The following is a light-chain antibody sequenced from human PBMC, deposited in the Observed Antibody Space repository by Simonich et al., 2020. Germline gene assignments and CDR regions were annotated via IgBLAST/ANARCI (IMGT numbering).Light chain of an antibody. V-gene: IGLV1-47*01. CDR1: SSNIGSNY. J-gene: IGLJ3*02. CDR3: AAWDDSLSGWV. Sequence: QSVLTQPPSASGTPWQRVTISCSGSSSNIGSNYVYWYQQLPGTAPKLPIYRNKQRPSGVPDRFSGSMSGTAASLAIRGLRSEDEAEYYCAAWDDSLSGWVFGGGTKLTVL. CDR2: RNK.